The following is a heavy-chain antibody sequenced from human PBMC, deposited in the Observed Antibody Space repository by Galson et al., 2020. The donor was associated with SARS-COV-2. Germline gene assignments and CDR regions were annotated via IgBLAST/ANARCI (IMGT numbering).Heavy chain of an antibody. V-gene: IGHV3-30*04. J-gene: IGHJ3*02. Sequence: GGSLKISCAASGFTFTAYAIHWVRQAPGKGLEWVAVTPYDGSTKYYADPVKGRFTISRDNSKNTLYLQMNSLRPDDTAVYYCAKVADSIYCSGGSCTYDAFDIWGQGTMVTVSS. CDR2: TPYDGSTK. CDR1: GFTFTAYA. D-gene: IGHD2-15*01. CDR3: AKVADSIYCSGGSCTYDAFDI.